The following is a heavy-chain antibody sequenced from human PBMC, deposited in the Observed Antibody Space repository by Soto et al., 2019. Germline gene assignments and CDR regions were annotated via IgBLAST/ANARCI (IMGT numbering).Heavy chain of an antibody. D-gene: IGHD4-17*01. J-gene: IGHJ4*02. CDR2: ISSSSSTI. CDR1: GFTFSSYS. Sequence: GGSLRLSCAASGFTFSSYSMNWVRQAPGKGLEWVSYISSSSSTIYYADSVKGRFTISRDNAKNSLYLQMNSLRAEDTAVYYCAREKNYGKRGGFDYWGQGTLVTVSS. CDR3: AREKNYGKRGGFDY. V-gene: IGHV3-48*01.